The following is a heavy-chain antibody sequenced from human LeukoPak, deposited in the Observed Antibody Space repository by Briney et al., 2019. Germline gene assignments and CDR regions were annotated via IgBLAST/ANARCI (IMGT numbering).Heavy chain of an antibody. CDR1: GFTFDDYA. CDR2: ISWDGGST. Sequence: AGSLRLSCAASGFTFDDYAMHWVRQAPGKGLEWVSLISWDGGSTYYADSVKGRFTISRDNSKNSLYLQMNSLRAEDTALYYCAKDGVKYSSSSAYYYYYYMDVWGKGTTVTVSS. D-gene: IGHD6-6*01. V-gene: IGHV3-43D*03. CDR3: AKDGVKYSSSSAYYYYYYMDV. J-gene: IGHJ6*03.